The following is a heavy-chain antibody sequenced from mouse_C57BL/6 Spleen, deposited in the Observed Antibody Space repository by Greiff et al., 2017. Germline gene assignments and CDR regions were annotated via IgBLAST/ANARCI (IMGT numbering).Heavy chain of an antibody. D-gene: IGHD4-1*01. CDR3: ARLTGIAY. J-gene: IGHJ3*01. CDR2: ISYDGSN. V-gene: IGHV3-6*01. CDR1: GYSITSGYY. Sequence: EVKLEESGPGLVKPSQSLSLTCSVTGYSITSGYYWNWIRQFPGNKLEWMGYISYDGSNNYNPSLKNRISLTRDTSKNQFFLKLNSVTTEDTATYYCARLTGIAYWGQGTLVTVSA.